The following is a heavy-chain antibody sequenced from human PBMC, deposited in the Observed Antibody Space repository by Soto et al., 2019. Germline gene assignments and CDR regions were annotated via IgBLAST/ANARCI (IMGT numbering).Heavy chain of an antibody. CDR1: GFTFSSYA. Sequence: PGGSLRVSCAASGFTFSSYAMSWVRQSPGKGLEWVSAISGSGGSTYYADSVKGRFTISRDNSKNTLYLQMNSLRAEDTAVYYCAKAYYGDLYWYFDLWGRGTLVTVSS. CDR3: AKAYYGDLYWYFDL. J-gene: IGHJ2*01. CDR2: ISGSGGST. V-gene: IGHV3-23*01. D-gene: IGHD4-17*01.